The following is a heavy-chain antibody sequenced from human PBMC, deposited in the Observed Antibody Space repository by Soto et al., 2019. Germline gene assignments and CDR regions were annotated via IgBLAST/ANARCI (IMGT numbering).Heavy chain of an antibody. V-gene: IGHV3-74*03. D-gene: IGHD3-10*01. CDR1: GFTFSTYW. CDR2: INSDGISP. CDR3: ARDVPGIGIDY. J-gene: IGHJ4*02. Sequence: EVQLVESGGGLVQPGGSLRLSCAASGFTFSTYWMHWVRQPPGKGLVWVSHINSDGISPTYADSVKGRFTISRDNAKNTLYLQMNSLRAEDTAVYYCARDVPGIGIDYWGQGTLVTVSS.